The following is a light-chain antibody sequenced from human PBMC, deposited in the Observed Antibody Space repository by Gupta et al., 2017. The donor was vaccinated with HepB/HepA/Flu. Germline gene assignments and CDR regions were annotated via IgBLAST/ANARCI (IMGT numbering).Light chain of an antibody. CDR2: AAS. CDR3: QKDNSALRT. Sequence: DIQMTQSPSSLSASVGDRVTITCRASQGISNYLAWYQQKPGKVPKLLIYAASTLQSGVPSRFSDSGSGTDFTLTISSLQPEDVATYFCQKDNSALRTFGPGTKVDIK. J-gene: IGKJ3*01. V-gene: IGKV1-27*01. CDR1: QGISNY.